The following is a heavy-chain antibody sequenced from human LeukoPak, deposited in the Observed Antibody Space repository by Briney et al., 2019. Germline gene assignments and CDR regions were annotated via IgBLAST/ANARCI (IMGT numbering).Heavy chain of an antibody. Sequence: GGSLRLSCAASGFTVSSSYMNWVRQAPGKGLEWVSLIYSGGGTYYADSVKGRFTISRDNSKNTLYLQMNSLRAEDTAVYYCARNYYDSSAYYYFDYWDQGTLVTVSS. D-gene: IGHD3-22*01. J-gene: IGHJ4*02. CDR1: GFTVSSSY. CDR2: IYSGGGT. CDR3: ARNYYDSSAYYYFDY. V-gene: IGHV3-66*01.